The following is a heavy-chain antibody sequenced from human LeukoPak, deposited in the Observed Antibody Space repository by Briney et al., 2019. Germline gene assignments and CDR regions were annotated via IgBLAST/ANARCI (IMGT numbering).Heavy chain of an antibody. D-gene: IGHD5-12*01. V-gene: IGHV4-34*01. J-gene: IGHJ4*02. Sequence: PSETLSLTCAVYGGSFSGYYWSWIRQPPGKGLEWIGSIYYSGSTYYNPSLKSRVTISVDTSKNQFSLKLSSVTAADTAVYYCARGGGGGIYYFDYWGQGTLVTVSS. CDR3: ARGGGGGIYYFDY. CDR2: IYYSGST. CDR1: GGSFSGYY.